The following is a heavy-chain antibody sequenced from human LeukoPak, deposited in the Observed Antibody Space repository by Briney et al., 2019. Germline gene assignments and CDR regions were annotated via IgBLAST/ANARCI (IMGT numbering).Heavy chain of an antibody. CDR1: GYTFTSYG. J-gene: IGHJ4*02. V-gene: IGHV1-18*04. CDR3: ARTYCSSTSCYWVFDY. Sequence: ASVKVSCKASGYTFTSYGISWVRQAPRQGLEWMGWISAYNGNTNYAQKLQGRVTMTTDTPTSTAYMELRSLRSDDTAVYYCARTYCSSTSCYWVFDYWGQGTLVTVSS. CDR2: ISAYNGNT. D-gene: IGHD2-2*01.